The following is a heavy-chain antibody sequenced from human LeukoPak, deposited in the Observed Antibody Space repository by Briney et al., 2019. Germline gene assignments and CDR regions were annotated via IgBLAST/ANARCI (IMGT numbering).Heavy chain of an antibody. V-gene: IGHV3-23*01. CDR1: GFTFSSYA. CDR3: AKMTPVTSYAYSDY. D-gene: IGHD4-17*01. J-gene: IGHJ4*02. Sequence: PGGSLRLSCAASGFTFSSYAMSWVRQAPGKGLEWVSAISVSGGSTYNADSVKGRFTISRDNSKSTLYLQMNSLRAEGTAVYYCAKMTPVTSYAYSDYWGQGILVTVSS. CDR2: ISVSGGST.